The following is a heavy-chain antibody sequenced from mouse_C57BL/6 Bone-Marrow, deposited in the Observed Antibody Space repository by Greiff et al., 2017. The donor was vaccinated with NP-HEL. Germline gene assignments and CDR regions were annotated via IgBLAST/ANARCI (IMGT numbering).Heavy chain of an antibody. CDR2: ISNGGGSP. CDR1: GFTFSDYY. J-gene: IGHJ1*03. Sequence: DVMLVESGGGLVQPGGSLKLSCAASGFTFSDYYMYWVRQTPEKRLEWVAYISNGGGSPYYPDTVKGRFTISRDNAKNTLYLQMSRLKSEDTAMYYCARHPPYYYGPYWYFDVWGTGTTVTVSS. CDR3: ARHPPYYYGPYWYFDV. V-gene: IGHV5-12*01. D-gene: IGHD1-1*01.